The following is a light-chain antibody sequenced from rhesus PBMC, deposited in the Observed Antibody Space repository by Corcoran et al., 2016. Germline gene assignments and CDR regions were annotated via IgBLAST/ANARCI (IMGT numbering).Light chain of an antibody. Sequence: QAALTQPRSVSGSPGQSVTISCTGTSSDVGGSNFVSWYQQHPGAAPKLIIYEVTKRPSGVSDRFSGSKAGNTASLTISGLQAEDGADYYCSSYSGINRYIFGVGTRLTVL. CDR2: EVT. V-gene: IGLV2-32*02. CDR1: SSDVGGSNF. CDR3: SSYSGINRYI. J-gene: IGLJ1*01.